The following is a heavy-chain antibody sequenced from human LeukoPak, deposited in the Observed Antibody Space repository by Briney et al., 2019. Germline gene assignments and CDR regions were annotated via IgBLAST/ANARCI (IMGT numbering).Heavy chain of an antibody. Sequence: ASVKVSCKASAYSFTTYGIHWVRQAPGQGLEWMGGIIPIFGTANYAQKFQGRVTITTDESTSTAYMELSSLRSEDTAVYYCARGNIAVPGTPYYFEYWGQGTLVTVSS. CDR2: IIPIFGTA. CDR3: ARGNIAVPGTPYYFEY. D-gene: IGHD6-19*01. J-gene: IGHJ4*02. V-gene: IGHV1-69*05. CDR1: AYSFTTYG.